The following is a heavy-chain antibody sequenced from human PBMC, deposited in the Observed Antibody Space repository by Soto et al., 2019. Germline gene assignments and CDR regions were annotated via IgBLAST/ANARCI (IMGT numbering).Heavy chain of an antibody. CDR2: IFYSGST. CDR3: ARSRGGYFDY. V-gene: IGHV4-31*03. CDR1: GGSISSGGYY. D-gene: IGHD3-22*01. J-gene: IGHJ4*02. Sequence: SETLSLTCTVSGGSISSGGYYWSWIRQHPGKGLEWIGYIFYSGSTYYNPSLKSRVTISVDTSKNQFSLKLSSVTAADTAVYYCARSRGGYFDYWGQGTLVTVSS.